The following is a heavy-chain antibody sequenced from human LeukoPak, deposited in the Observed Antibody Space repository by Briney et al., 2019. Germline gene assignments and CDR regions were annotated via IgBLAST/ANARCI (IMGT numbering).Heavy chain of an antibody. V-gene: IGHV3-48*03. CDR3: ATSPSFYDSSGYYYDDY. Sequence: PGGPLRLSCAASGFTFSTYAMSWVRQAPGKGLEWVSYISSSGSTIYYADSVKGRFTISRDNAKNSLYLQMNSLRAEDTAVYYCATSPSFYDSSGYYYDDYWGQGTLVTVSS. D-gene: IGHD3-22*01. CDR1: GFTFSTYA. J-gene: IGHJ4*02. CDR2: ISSSGSTI.